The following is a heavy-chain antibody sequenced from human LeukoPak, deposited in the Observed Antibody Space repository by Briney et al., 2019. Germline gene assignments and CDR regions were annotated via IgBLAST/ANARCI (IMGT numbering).Heavy chain of an antibody. CDR3: AGHSFDTVDAFDV. V-gene: IGHV5-10-1*01. Sequence: GESLKISCKGSGYSFTSYWISWVRQMPGKGLEWMGRIDPSDSYTNYSPSFQSHVTISVDKSISTAYLQWRSLRASDTAMYFCAGHSFDTVDAFDVWGQGTIVTVSA. CDR1: GYSFTSYW. D-gene: IGHD2-15*01. CDR2: IDPSDSYT. J-gene: IGHJ3*01.